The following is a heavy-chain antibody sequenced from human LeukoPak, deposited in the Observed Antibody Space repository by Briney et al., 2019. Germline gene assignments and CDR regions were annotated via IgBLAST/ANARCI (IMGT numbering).Heavy chain of an antibody. CDR2: IYSGGST. CDR1: GFTVSSNY. V-gene: IGHV3-53*01. Sequence: PGGSLRLSCAASGFTVSSNYMSWVRQAPGKGLEWVSVIYSGGSTYYADSVKGRFTISRDNSKNTLYLQMNSLRAEDTAVYYCARHQGVVIGDYFDYWGQGTLVTVSS. CDR3: ARHQGVVIGDYFDY. J-gene: IGHJ4*02. D-gene: IGHD3-22*01.